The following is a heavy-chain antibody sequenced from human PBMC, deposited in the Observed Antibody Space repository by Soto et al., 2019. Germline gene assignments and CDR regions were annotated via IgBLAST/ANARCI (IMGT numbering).Heavy chain of an antibody. CDR2: ISWDGGST. CDR3: AKEYRRRDSSQGVDY. CDR1: GFTFDDYA. J-gene: IGHJ4*02. D-gene: IGHD3-22*01. V-gene: IGHV3-43D*04. Sequence: GGSLRLSCAASGFTFDDYAMHWVRQAPGKGLEWVSLISWDGGSTYYADSVKGRFTISRDNSKNSLYLQMNSLRAEDTALYYCAKEYRRRDSSQGVDYWGQGTLVTVSS.